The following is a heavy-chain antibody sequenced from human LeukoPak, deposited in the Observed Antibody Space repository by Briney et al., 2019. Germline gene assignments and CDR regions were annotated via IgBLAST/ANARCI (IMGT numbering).Heavy chain of an antibody. CDR1: VYTFPTYD. J-gene: IGHJ1*01. CDR3: ARGKKYTGLDF. V-gene: IGHV1-18*01. D-gene: IGHD3/OR15-3a*01. CDR2: ISVNSGST. Sequence: ASVKVSCKASVYTFPTYDINWVRQAPGQGLEWLGWISVNSGSTKNAQNIQGRVTLTTDTSTNTAYMELRSLRSDDTAVYYCARGKKYTGLDFWGLGTLVTVSS.